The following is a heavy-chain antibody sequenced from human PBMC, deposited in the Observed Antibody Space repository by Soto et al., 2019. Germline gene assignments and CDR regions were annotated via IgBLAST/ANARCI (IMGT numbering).Heavy chain of an antibody. J-gene: IGHJ5*02. CDR3: ASSSDFWSGLARS. Sequence: PSETLSLTCTVSGGSVSSSSYYWGWIRQPPGKGLEWIGSIYYSGSTYYNPSLKSRVTISVDTSKNQFSLKLSSVTAADTAVYYCASSSDFWSGLARSWGQGTLVTVSS. V-gene: IGHV4-39*01. CDR2: IYYSGST. CDR1: GGSVSSSSYY. D-gene: IGHD3-3*01.